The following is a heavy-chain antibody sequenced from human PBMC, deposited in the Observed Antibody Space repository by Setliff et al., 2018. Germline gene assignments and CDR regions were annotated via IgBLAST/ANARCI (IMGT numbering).Heavy chain of an antibody. D-gene: IGHD3-3*01. Sequence: GGSLRLSCAASGFTFSSYEMNWVRQAPGKGLEWVSSISSSSSYIYYADSVKGRFTISRDNAKNSLYLQMNSLRAEDTAVYYCARDRPGAIFGVVTPFDYWGQGTLVTVSS. CDR2: ISSSSSYI. CDR1: GFTFSSYE. V-gene: IGHV3-21*01. CDR3: ARDRPGAIFGVVTPFDY. J-gene: IGHJ4*02.